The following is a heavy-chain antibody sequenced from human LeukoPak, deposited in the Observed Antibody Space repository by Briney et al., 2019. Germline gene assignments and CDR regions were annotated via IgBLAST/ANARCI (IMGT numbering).Heavy chain of an antibody. J-gene: IGHJ6*03. Sequence: SVKVSCKASGYTFTSYDINWVRQATGQGLEWMGWMNPNSGNTGYAQKFQGRVTMTRNTSISTAYMELSSLRSEDTAVYYCARGLRGRFLEWLQSNYYYYYRDVWGKGTTVTVSS. CDR3: ARGLRGRFLEWLQSNYYYYYRDV. CDR2: MNPNSGNT. V-gene: IGHV1-8*01. CDR1: GYTFTSYD. D-gene: IGHD3-3*01.